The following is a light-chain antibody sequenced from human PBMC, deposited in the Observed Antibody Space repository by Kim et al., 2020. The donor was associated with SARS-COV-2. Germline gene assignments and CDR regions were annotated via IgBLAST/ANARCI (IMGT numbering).Light chain of an antibody. J-gene: IGKJ4*01. CDR2: GAS. CDR3: QQYGSSPR. Sequence: LAPGERATHSFRSRPSVPSNSLAWYQQQPGQTPRLLFYGASSRAPGIPDRFSGSGSVTDFSLTISRLDPEDFALYYCQQYGSSPRFGGGTKVDIK. V-gene: IGKV3-20*01. CDR1: PSVPSNS.